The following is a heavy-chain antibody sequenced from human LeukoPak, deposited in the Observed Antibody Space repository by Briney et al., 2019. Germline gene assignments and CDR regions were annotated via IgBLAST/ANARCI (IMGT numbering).Heavy chain of an antibody. V-gene: IGHV3-30-3*01. CDR1: GFTFSSYA. CDR3: ARVNYYDSSGYYRYYYYGMDV. J-gene: IGHJ6*02. CDR2: ISYDGSNK. Sequence: GGSLRLSCAASGFTFSSYAMHWVRQAPGEGLEWVAVISYDGSNKYYADSVKGRFTISRDNSKDTLYLQMNSLRAEDTAVYYCARVNYYDSSGYYRYYYYGMDVWGQGTTVTVSS. D-gene: IGHD3-22*01.